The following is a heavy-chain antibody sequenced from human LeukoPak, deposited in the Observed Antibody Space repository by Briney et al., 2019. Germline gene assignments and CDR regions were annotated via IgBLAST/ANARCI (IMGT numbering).Heavy chain of an antibody. Sequence: GGSLRLSCAASGFTFTSYWIHWVRQAPGKGLVWVSRIKGDESSTNYADSVKGRFTISRDNAKNTVYLHMNSLRVEDAAVCYCARGIKNYYGVDVWGQGTTVTVSS. D-gene: IGHD2-15*01. V-gene: IGHV3-74*01. CDR3: ARGIKNYYGVDV. J-gene: IGHJ6*02. CDR2: IKGDESST. CDR1: GFTFTSYW.